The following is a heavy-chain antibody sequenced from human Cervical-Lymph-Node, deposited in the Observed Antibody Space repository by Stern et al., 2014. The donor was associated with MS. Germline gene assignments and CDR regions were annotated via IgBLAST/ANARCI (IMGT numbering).Heavy chain of an antibody. V-gene: IGHV1-69*01. CDR1: GGTFSSYA. CDR3: ARDRGAAAVHINWFDP. J-gene: IGHJ5*02. CDR2: IIPIFGPA. Sequence: DQLVESGAEVKKPGSSVKVSCKASGGTFSSYAISWVRQAPGQGLEWMGGIIPIFGPANYAQKFQGRVTITADESTSTAYMELSSLRSEDTAVYYCARDRGAAAVHINWFDPWGQGTLVTVSS. D-gene: IGHD6-13*01.